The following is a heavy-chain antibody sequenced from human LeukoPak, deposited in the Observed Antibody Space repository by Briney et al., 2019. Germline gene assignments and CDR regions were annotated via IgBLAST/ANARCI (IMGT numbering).Heavy chain of an antibody. J-gene: IGHJ4*02. CDR3: ARVDGYCSSTSCSDLYYFDY. CDR1: GFTLDDYG. V-gene: IGHV3-20*04. D-gene: IGHD2-2*03. Sequence: PGGSLRLSCAASGFTLDDYGMSWVRQAPGKGLEWVSGISWNGGSTGYADSVKGRFTISRDNAKNSLYLQMNSLRAEDTALYYCARVDGYCSSTSCSDLYYFDYWGQGTLVTVAS. CDR2: ISWNGGST.